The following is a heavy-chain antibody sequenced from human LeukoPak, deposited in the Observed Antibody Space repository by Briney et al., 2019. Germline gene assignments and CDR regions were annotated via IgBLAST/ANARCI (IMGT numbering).Heavy chain of an antibody. J-gene: IGHJ6*02. V-gene: IGHV3-23*01. D-gene: IGHD6-6*01. CDR3: AKLEYSSPSVIYYYYYGMDV. CDR1: GFTFSSYA. Sequence: GGSLRLSCAASGFTFSSYAMSWVRQAPGKGLEWVSAISGSGGSTYYADSVKGRFTISRDNSKNTLYLQMNSLRAEDTAVYYCAKLEYSSPSVIYYYYYGMDVWGQGTTVTVSS. CDR2: ISGSGGST.